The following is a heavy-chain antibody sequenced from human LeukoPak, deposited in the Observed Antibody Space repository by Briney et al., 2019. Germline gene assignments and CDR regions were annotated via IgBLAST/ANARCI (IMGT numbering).Heavy chain of an antibody. CDR2: IHTSGST. CDR3: ARRRMLGISGGSCWFDP. V-gene: IGHV4-4*09. CDR1: GDSISSYY. J-gene: IGHJ5*02. D-gene: IGHD3-16*01. Sequence: SETLSLTCTVSGDSISSYYWSWIRQPPGKGLEWIGYIHTSGSTNYNPSLKSRVTISVDTSKNQFSLKLSSVTAADTAVYYCARRRMLGISGGSCWFDPWGQGTLVTVSS.